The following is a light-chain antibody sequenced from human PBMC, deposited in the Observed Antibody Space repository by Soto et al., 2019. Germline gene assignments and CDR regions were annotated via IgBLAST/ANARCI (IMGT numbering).Light chain of an antibody. CDR1: SSDLGSYDR. V-gene: IGLV2-18*02. J-gene: IGLJ3*02. Sequence: QSVLTQPPSVSGSPGQSVTISCTGTSSDLGSYDRVSWYQQPPGTAPKLMIYEVSHRPSGVPDRFSGSKSGNTASLTISGLQAEDEADYYCSSYTTTSTFVVFGGGTQLTVL. CDR3: SSYTTTSTFVV. CDR2: EVS.